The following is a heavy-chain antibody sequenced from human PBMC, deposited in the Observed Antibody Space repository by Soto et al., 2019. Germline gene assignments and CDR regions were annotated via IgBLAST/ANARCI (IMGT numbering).Heavy chain of an antibody. CDR2: ISGSGGSA. Sequence: PGGSLRLASPASGFTFSNHAVTWVRPGQGKGLEWVSAISGSGGSAYYADSVKGRFTISRDNSKNTLYLQMNSLRVDDSGVYDCAKEPYSGVVVPDDIGFEPWGPGTLVTVSS. J-gene: IGHJ5*02. CDR3: AKEPYSGVVVPDDIGFEP. CDR1: GFTFSNHA. V-gene: IGHV3-23*01. D-gene: IGHD2-2*01.